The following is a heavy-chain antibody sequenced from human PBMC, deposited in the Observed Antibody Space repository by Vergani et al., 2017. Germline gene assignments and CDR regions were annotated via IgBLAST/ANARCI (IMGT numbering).Heavy chain of an antibody. CDR1: GDSLSTSSYA. CDR2: VFYGGST. D-gene: IGHD2-21*01. CDR3: ARHISVVRPSSMTAFDY. J-gene: IGHJ4*02. Sequence: QMQLQESGPGLVKPSETLSLSCTVSGDSLSTSSYAWGWIRQPPGKTLEWIGTVFYGGSTSYNPSLKSRVTLSLDTSKKQISLHLTSVTAADTAVYYCARHISVVRPSSMTAFDYWGQGTLVTVSS. V-gene: IGHV4-39*01.